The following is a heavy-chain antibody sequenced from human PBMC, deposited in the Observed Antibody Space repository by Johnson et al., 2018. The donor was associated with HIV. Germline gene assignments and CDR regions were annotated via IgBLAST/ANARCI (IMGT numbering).Heavy chain of an antibody. V-gene: IGHV3-30-3*01. CDR2: ISYDGSNT. CDR3: ARAPSVGADDAFDI. D-gene: IGHD1-26*01. Sequence: QEQLVESGGGVVQPGRSLRLSCAASGFTFSTYAMHWVRQAPGKGLEWVTLISYDGSNTYYADSVKGRFTISRENSKNTLYLQMNNLRPEDTALYYCARAPSVGADDAFDIWDQGTMVTVSS. CDR1: GFTFSTYA. J-gene: IGHJ3*02.